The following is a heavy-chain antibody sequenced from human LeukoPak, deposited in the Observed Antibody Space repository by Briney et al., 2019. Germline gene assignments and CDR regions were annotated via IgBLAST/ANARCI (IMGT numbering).Heavy chain of an antibody. CDR2: INPSGGST. Sequence: ASVKVSCKASGYTFTSYYMHWVRQAPGQGLEWMGIINPSGGSTSYAQKLQGRVTMTRDMSTSTDYMELSSLRSEDRAVYYCARDNSVEDTAWWFDPWGQGTLVTVSS. V-gene: IGHV1-46*01. D-gene: IGHD4-23*01. J-gene: IGHJ5*02. CDR3: ARDNSVEDTAWWFDP. CDR1: GYTFTSYY.